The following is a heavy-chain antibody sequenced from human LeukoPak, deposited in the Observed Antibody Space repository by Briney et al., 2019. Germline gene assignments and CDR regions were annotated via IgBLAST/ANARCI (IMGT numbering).Heavy chain of an antibody. D-gene: IGHD4-23*01. CDR1: GFSFSSYW. Sequence: QPGGSLRLSCAASGFSFSSYWMSWMRQAPGKGLEWVANIKFDGNEEYYVDSVKGRFTISRDNAKNSLYLQLNSLRVEDTAVYYCKSGGAALGSFDYWGQGTLVTVSP. J-gene: IGHJ4*02. CDR3: KSGGAALGSFDY. V-gene: IGHV3-7*01. CDR2: IKFDGNEE.